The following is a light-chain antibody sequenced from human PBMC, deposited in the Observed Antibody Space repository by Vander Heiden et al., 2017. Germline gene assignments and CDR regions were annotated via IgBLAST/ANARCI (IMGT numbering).Light chain of an antibody. V-gene: IGLV4-60*03. CDR1: SGHSSYI. Sequence: QPVLTHSSSASASLGSSVKLTCTLSSGHSSYILAWHQQQPVKAPRYLMKLEGSGSYNKGSGVPDRFSGSSSGADRYLTISNLQSEDEADYYCETWDSNTRVFGGGTKLTVL. J-gene: IGLJ3*02. CDR3: ETWDSNTRV. CDR2: LEGSGSY.